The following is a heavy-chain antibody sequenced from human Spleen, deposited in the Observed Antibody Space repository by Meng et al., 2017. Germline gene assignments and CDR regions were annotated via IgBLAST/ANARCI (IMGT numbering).Heavy chain of an antibody. D-gene: IGHD2-21*01. J-gene: IGHJ4*02. CDR1: GYNFPDYY. Sequence: ASVKVSCKPSGYNFPDYYIHWVRRAPGQGLEWMGRINPKSGDTHYAQKFQARVTMTADTSIGTAYVELSGLRSDDTAIYYCVRDENISLGKLFGDYWGQGTLVTVSS. V-gene: IGHV1-2*06. CDR3: VRDENISLGKLFGDY. CDR2: INPKSGDT.